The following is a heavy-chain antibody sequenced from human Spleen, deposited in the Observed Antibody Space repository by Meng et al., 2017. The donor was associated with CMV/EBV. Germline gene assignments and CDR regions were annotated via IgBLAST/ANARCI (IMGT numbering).Heavy chain of an antibody. CDR1: GFTVTKYG. D-gene: IGHD4-17*01. CDR2: ISGYTGKT. Sequence: ASVKVSCKASGFTVTKYGVGWLRQAPGQGLEWMGWISGYTGKTTYAQKLQGRVTMTTDASTSTAYMELRSLKSDDTALYYCARDDYDLDRYAFDIWGQGTMVTVSS. J-gene: IGHJ3*02. CDR3: ARDDYDLDRYAFDI. V-gene: IGHV1-18*01.